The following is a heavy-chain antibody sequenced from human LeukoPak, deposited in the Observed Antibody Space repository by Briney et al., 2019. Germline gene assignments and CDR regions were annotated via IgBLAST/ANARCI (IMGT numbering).Heavy chain of an antibody. D-gene: IGHD6-13*01. J-gene: IGHJ4*02. V-gene: IGHV1-2*02. Sequence: EASVKVSCKASGYTFTGYYMHWVRQAPGQGLEWMGWINPNSGGTNYAQRFQGRVTMTRDTSISTAYMELSRLRSDDTAVYYCARVIAAVYYFDYWGQGTLVTVSS. CDR2: INPNSGGT. CDR1: GYTFTGYY. CDR3: ARVIAAVYYFDY.